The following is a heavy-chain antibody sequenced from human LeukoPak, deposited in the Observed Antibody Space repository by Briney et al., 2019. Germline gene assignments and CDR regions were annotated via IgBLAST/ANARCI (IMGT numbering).Heavy chain of an antibody. J-gene: IGHJ4*02. CDR3: ARDTYGRLHY. Sequence: PGGSLRLSGAASGFTFSSYWMHWVRRAAGNGLVWVSRINSDGSSTSYADSVKGRFTISRDNAKNTLYLQMNSLRAEDTAVYYCARDTYGRLHYWGQGTLVTVSS. D-gene: IGHD4-17*01. CDR1: GFTFSSYW. V-gene: IGHV3-74*01. CDR2: INSDGSST.